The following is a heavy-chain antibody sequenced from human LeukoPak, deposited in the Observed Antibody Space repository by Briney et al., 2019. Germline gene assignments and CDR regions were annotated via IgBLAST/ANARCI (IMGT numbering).Heavy chain of an antibody. J-gene: IGHJ4*02. V-gene: IGHV3-33*01. CDR2: IWFDESNK. D-gene: IGHD3-10*01. Sequence: GGSLRLSCAASGFTFSSYGMHWVRQAPGRGLEWVAVIWFDESNKYYADSVKGRFTISRDNSKNTLYLQMNSLRAEDTAVYYCARTIMIRGGNDYWGQGTLATVSS. CDR1: GFTFSSYG. CDR3: ARTIMIRGGNDY.